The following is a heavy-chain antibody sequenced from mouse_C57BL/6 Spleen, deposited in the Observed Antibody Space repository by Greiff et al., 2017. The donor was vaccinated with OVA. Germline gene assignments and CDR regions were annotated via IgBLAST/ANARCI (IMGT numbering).Heavy chain of an antibody. Sequence: VQLQQSGAELVRPGASVTLSCKASGYTFTDYEMHWVKQTPVHGLEWIGAIDPETGGTAYNQKFKGKAILTADKSSSTAYMERRSLTSEDSAVYYCTRSGSSYDYFDYWGQGTTLTVSS. CDR1: GYTFTDYE. CDR2: IDPETGGT. V-gene: IGHV1-15*01. D-gene: IGHD1-1*01. J-gene: IGHJ2*01. CDR3: TRSGSSYDYFDY.